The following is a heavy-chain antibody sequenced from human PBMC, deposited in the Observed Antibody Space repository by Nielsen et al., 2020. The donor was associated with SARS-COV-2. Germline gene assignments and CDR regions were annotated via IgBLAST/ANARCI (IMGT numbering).Heavy chain of an antibody. CDR2: ISYDGSNK. V-gene: IGHV3-30*03. J-gene: IGHJ4*02. CDR3: ATAGGVY. Sequence: GESLKISCAASGFTFSSYGMHWVRQAPGKGLEWVAVISYDGSNKYYADSVKGRFTISRDNSKNTLYLQMNSLRAEDTAEYYCATAGGVYWGQGTLVTVSS. CDR1: GFTFSSYG. D-gene: IGHD2-8*02.